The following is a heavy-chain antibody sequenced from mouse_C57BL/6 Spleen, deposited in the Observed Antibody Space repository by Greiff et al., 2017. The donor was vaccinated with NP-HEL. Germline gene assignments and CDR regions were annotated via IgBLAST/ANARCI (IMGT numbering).Heavy chain of an antibody. V-gene: IGHV5-17*01. Sequence: EVQLVESGGGLVKPGGSLKLSCAASGFTFSDYGMHWVRQAPEKGLEWVAYISSGSSTIYYADTVKGRFTISRDNAKNTLFLQMTSLRSEDTAMYYCAKYYDWFAYWGQGTLVTVSA. CDR3: AKYYDWFAY. D-gene: IGHD2-4*01. J-gene: IGHJ3*01. CDR1: GFTFSDYG. CDR2: ISSGSSTI.